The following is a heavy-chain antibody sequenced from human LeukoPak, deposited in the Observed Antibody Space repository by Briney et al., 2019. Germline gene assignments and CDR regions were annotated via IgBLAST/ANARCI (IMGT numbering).Heavy chain of an antibody. J-gene: IGHJ6*03. V-gene: IGHV3-23*01. CDR2: VSGSGGST. CDR1: GFTFSSYA. D-gene: IGHD3-3*01. Sequence: GGSLRLSCAASGFTFSSYAMSWVRQAPGKGLEWVSAVSGSGGSTYYADSVKGRFTISRDNSKNTLYLQMNSLRAEDTAVYYCAKDGDFWSGYFPQGYYYYMDVWGKGTTVTVSS. CDR3: AKDGDFWSGYFPQGYYYYMDV.